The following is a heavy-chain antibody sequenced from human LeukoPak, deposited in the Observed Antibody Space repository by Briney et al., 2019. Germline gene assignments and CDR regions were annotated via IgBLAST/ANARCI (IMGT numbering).Heavy chain of an antibody. Sequence: SETLSLTCTVSSDSITSYYWSWIRQPPGKGLEWIGYIYYSGSTNYNPSPKSRVTISVDTSKNQFSLKLSSVTAADTAVYYCARTYYDLWSGSRYWYFQLWGRGTLVTVSS. J-gene: IGHJ2*01. CDR3: ARTYYDLWSGSRYWYFQL. D-gene: IGHD3-3*01. CDR1: SDSITSYY. V-gene: IGHV4-59*08. CDR2: IYYSGST.